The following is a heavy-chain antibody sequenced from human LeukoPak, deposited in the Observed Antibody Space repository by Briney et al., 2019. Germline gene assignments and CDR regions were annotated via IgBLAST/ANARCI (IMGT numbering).Heavy chain of an antibody. V-gene: IGHV3-11*01. CDR3: ARDPSSSSWDDAFDI. D-gene: IGHD6-13*01. J-gene: IGHJ3*02. Sequence: GALRLSCAASGFTFSDYYMSWIRQAPGKGLEWVSYISSSGSTIYYADSVKGRFTIYRDNAKNSLYLQMNSLRAEDTAVYYCARDPSSSSWDDAFDIWGQGTMVTVSS. CDR2: ISSSGSTI. CDR1: GFTFSDYY.